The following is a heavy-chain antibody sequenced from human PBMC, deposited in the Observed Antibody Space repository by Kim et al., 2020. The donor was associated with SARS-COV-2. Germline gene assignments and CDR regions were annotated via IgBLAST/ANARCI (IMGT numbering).Heavy chain of an antibody. V-gene: IGHV4-59*08. CDR3: ARRGLGYYSNTSCLAAFDI. Sequence: SESLSLTCTVSGGSISSYYWSWIRQPPGKGLEWIGYIYYSGSTNYNPSLKSRVTISVDTSKNQFSLKLISVTAADTAVYYCARRGLGYYSNTSCLAAFDIWGHGTMVTVSS. J-gene: IGHJ3*02. D-gene: IGHD2-2*01. CDR2: IYYSGST. CDR1: GGSISSYY.